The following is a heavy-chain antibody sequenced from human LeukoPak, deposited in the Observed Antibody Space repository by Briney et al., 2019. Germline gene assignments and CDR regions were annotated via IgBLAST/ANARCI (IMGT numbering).Heavy chain of an antibody. CDR1: GGSISSYY. J-gene: IGHJ4*02. D-gene: IGHD4-11*01. Sequence: SETLSLTCTVSGGSISSYYWSWIRQPPGKGLEWIGYIYYSGSTNYNPSLKSRVTISVDTSKNQFSLKLSSVTAADTAVYHCAKDPYRGYSNEYYFDYWGQGTLVTVSS. CDR3: AKDPYRGYSNEYYFDY. V-gene: IGHV4-59*12. CDR2: IYYSGST.